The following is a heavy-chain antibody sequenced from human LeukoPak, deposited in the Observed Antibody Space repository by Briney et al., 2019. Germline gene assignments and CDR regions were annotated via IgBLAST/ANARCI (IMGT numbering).Heavy chain of an antibody. CDR1: GFTFSSYG. CDR2: ISYDGSNK. Sequence: GGSLRLSCAASGFTFSSYGMHWVRQAPGKGLEWVAVISYDGSNKYYADSVKGRFTISRDNSKNTLYLQMNSLRAEDTAVYYCAEDSIWFGELLSGGMDVWGQGTTVTVSS. J-gene: IGHJ6*02. V-gene: IGHV3-30*18. D-gene: IGHD3-10*01. CDR3: AEDSIWFGELLSGGMDV.